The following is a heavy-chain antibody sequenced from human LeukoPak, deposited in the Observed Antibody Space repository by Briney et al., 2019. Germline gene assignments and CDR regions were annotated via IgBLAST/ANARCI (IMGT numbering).Heavy chain of an antibody. D-gene: IGHD6-13*01. J-gene: IGHJ4*02. CDR1: GYTFTSYA. Sequence: RASVKVSCKASGYTFTSYAMNWVRQATGQGLEWMGWMNPNSGNTGYAQKFQGRVTMTRNTSISTAYMELSSLRSEDTAVYYCARGLSSSWYYFDYWGQGTLVTVSS. V-gene: IGHV1-8*02. CDR2: MNPNSGNT. CDR3: ARGLSSSWYYFDY.